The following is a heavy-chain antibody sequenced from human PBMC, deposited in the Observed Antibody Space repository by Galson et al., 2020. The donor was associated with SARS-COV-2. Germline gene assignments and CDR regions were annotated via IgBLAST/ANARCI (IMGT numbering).Heavy chain of an antibody. D-gene: IGHD4-17*01. CDR3: AKDGRGYGDINFFDY. Sequence: GGSLRLSCAASGFTFSSYAMSWVRLAPGKGLEWVSVISGRGGSTYYADSVKGRFTISRDNSKNTLYLQMNSLRAEDTAVYYCAKDGRGYGDINFFDYWGQGALVTVSS. J-gene: IGHJ4*02. V-gene: IGHV3-23*01. CDR2: ISGRGGST. CDR1: GFTFSSYA.